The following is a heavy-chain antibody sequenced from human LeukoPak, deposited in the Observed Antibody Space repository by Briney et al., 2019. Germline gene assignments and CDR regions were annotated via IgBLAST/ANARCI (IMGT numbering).Heavy chain of an antibody. CDR3: AKDLSSGTGRGFDY. J-gene: IGHJ4*02. CDR1: GFPFSAYA. D-gene: IGHD3/OR15-3a*01. V-gene: IGHV3-23*01. Sequence: GGTLRLSCVASGFPFSAYAMSWVRQAPNKGLEWVSGIRGVGDPAYYAESVKGRFTIQRDNSKNTLYLNMNSLRAEDTALYYCAKDLSSGTGRGFDYWGQGTLVSVSS. CDR2: IRGVGDPA.